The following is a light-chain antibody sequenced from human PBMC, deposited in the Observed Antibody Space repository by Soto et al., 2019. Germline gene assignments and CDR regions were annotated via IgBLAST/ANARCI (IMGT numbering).Light chain of an antibody. CDR1: QGISNY. CDR3: QKYNGALWT. CDR2: AAS. J-gene: IGKJ1*01. V-gene: IGKV1-27*01. Sequence: DIQLTKSPSSLSASVGDRVTITCRASQGISNYVAWYQQKPGKVPKLLIYAASALQLGVPSRFSGSGSGTDFTLTISSPQPEDVATYYCQKYNGALWTFGQGTK.